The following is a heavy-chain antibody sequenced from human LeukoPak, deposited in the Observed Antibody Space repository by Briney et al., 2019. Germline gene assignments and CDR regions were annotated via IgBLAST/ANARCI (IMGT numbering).Heavy chain of an antibody. J-gene: IGHJ3*02. CDR1: GFSLSTSGVG. CDR3: AHRAYSTHAFDI. D-gene: IGHD6-13*01. Sequence: SGPTPVNPTQTLTLTRTFSGFSLSTSGVGVGWIRQPPGKALEWLALIYWNDDKRYSPSLKSRLTITEDTSKNQVVLTMTNMDPVDTATYYCAHRAYSTHAFDIWGQGAMVTVFS. V-gene: IGHV2-5*01. CDR2: IYWNDDK.